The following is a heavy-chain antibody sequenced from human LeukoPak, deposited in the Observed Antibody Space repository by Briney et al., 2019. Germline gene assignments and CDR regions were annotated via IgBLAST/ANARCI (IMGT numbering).Heavy chain of an antibody. Sequence: SSETLSLTCTVCGGSINSYYWSWLRQPPGKGLEWLGYIYYSGSTNYNPSRKSRVTISVDTSKNQFALKLSSVTAGGTAVYYCGRVAEDCGGDCYYFDYWGQGTLVTVSS. CDR3: GRVAEDCGGDCYYFDY. CDR2: IYYSGST. J-gene: IGHJ4*02. V-gene: IGHV4-59*01. D-gene: IGHD2-21*02. CDR1: GGSINSYY.